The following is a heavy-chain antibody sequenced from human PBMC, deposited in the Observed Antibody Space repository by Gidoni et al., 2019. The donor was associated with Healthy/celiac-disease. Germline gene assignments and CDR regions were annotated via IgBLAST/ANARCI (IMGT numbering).Heavy chain of an antibody. J-gene: IGHJ3*02. CDR3: ARARKTPRAFDI. CDR1: GGSFSGYY. Sequence: QVQLQQWGAGLFKPSETLSLTCAVYGGSFSGYYWSWIRQPPGKGLEWIGEINHSGSTNYNPSLKSRVTISVDTSKNQFSLKLSSVTAADTAVYYCARARKTPRAFDIWGQGTMVTVSS. CDR2: INHSGST. V-gene: IGHV4-34*01.